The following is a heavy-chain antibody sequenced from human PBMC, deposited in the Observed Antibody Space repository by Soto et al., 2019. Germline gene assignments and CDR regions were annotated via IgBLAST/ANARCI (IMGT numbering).Heavy chain of an antibody. CDR2: IHYSGST. Sequence: SETLSLTCTVSGGSISSYYWSWIRQPPGKGLEWIGYIHYSGSTNYNPSLKSRVTISADTSKNQFSLKLSSVTAADTAVYYCARGHYDFWSGYFATIDYWGQGTLVTVSS. D-gene: IGHD3-3*01. CDR1: GGSISSYY. V-gene: IGHV4-59*08. CDR3: ARGHYDFWSGYFATIDY. J-gene: IGHJ4*02.